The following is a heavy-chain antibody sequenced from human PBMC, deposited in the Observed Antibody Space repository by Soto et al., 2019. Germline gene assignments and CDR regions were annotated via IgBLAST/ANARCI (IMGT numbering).Heavy chain of an antibody. CDR2: IYPGDSDT. CDR1: GYSFTSYW. CDR3: ARPRDGHKGKNYYGMDV. J-gene: IGHJ6*02. V-gene: IGHV5-51*01. Sequence: GESLKISCKGSGYSFTSYWIGWVRQVPGKGLEWMGIIYPGDSDTRYSPSFQGQVTISADKSISTAYLQWSSLKASDTAMYYCARPRDGHKGKNYYGMDVWGQGTTVTVSS.